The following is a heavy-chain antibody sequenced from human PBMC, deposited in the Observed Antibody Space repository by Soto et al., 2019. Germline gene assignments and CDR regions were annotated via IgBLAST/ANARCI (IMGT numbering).Heavy chain of an antibody. CDR3: ARGDRERGEGITAIRNFDY. Sequence: SVKVSCKASGGTFSSYAISWVRQAPGQGLEWMGGIIPIFGTANYAQKFQGRVTITADESTSTAYMELSSLRYEDTAVYYCARGDRERGEGITAIRNFDYWGQGTRVTVAS. CDR1: GGTFSSYA. J-gene: IGHJ4*02. V-gene: IGHV1-69*13. CDR2: IIPIFGTA. D-gene: IGHD2-21*01.